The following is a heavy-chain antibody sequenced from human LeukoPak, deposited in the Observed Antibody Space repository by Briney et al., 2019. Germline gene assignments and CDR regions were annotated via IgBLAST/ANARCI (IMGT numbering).Heavy chain of an antibody. Sequence: SETLSLTCTVTSGSISGHYWSWIRQPAGKEMQWIGRIYTSGATNYNPSLKSRVTMSIDTSKKEFTLKLTSVTAADTAVYYCARGAEYYDILTGFDYWGQGTLVTVSS. D-gene: IGHD3-9*01. CDR2: IYTSGAT. V-gene: IGHV4-4*07. J-gene: IGHJ4*02. CDR3: ARGAEYYDILTGFDY. CDR1: SGSISGHY.